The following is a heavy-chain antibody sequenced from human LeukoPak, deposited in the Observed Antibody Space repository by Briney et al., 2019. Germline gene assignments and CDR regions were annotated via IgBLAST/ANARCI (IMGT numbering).Heavy chain of an antibody. V-gene: IGHV1-2*02. CDR3: ARVEWSRAAAAGRGGPINYYYYYYMDV. J-gene: IGHJ6*03. CDR2: INPNSGGT. CDR1: GYTFTSYY. D-gene: IGHD6-13*01. Sequence: ASVKVSCKASGYTFTSYYMHWVRQAPGQGLEWMGWINPNSGGTNYAQKFQGRVTMTRDTSISTAYMELSRLRSDDTAVYYCARVEWSRAAAAGRGGPINYYYYYYMDVWGKGTTVTISS.